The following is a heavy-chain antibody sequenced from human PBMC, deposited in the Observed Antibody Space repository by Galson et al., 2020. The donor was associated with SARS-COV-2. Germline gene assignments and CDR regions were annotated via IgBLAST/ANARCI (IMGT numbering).Heavy chain of an antibody. D-gene: IGHD1-26*01. Sequence: SETLSLTCSVSGASISTSTYYWAWIRQTPGKGLEWIGSIYYTGATYYNPSLKSRVTISIDTSKNQFSLKLRSVTAADAAMYYCARETSAELPDHWFDPWGQGTHVSVST. V-gene: IGHV4-39*07. J-gene: IGHJ5*02. CDR2: IYYTGAT. CDR3: ARETSAELPDHWFDP. CDR1: GASISTSTYY.